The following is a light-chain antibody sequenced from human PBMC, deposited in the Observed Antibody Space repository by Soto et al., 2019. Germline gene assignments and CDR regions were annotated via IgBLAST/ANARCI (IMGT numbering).Light chain of an antibody. CDR1: QGIRND. CDR3: QRYRSRWT. J-gene: IGKJ4*01. Sequence: DIPITKSPSSLSASVGDRVTITYWASQGIRNDLGWYQQKPGKAPKLLIYKASTLKRGVPSRFSGSGSGTESTLTISSLQPDDLATYYCQRYRSRWTFGGGTKVDI. CDR2: KAS. V-gene: IGKV1-17*01.